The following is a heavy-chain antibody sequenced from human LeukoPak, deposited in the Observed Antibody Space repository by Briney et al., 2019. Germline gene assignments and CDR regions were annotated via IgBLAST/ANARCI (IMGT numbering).Heavy chain of an antibody. V-gene: IGHV3-30*04. CDR3: ARESELHPLDY. D-gene: IGHD4-23*01. CDR2: ISYDGSNK. J-gene: IGHJ4*02. Sequence: GGSLRLSCAASGFTFSSYAMHWVRQAPGKGLEWVAVISYDGSNKYYADSVKGRFTISRDNSKSTLYLQMNSLRAEDTAVYYCARESELHPLDYWGQGTLVTVSS. CDR1: GFTFSSYA.